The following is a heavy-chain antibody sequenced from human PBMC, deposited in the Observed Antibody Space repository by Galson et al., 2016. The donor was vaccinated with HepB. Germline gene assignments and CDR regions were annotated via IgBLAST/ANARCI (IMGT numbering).Heavy chain of an antibody. CDR1: GFSLSSYG. CDR2: LMHVGGEK. CDR3: ARGYYNAMDV. V-gene: IGHV3-30-3*01. Sequence: SLRLSCAASGFSLSSYGMQWVRQAPGKGLEWVAVLMHVGGEKDYGDSVKGRFTISRDDSKNTLHLQMNSLRGDDTAAYYCARGYYNAMDVWGQGATVTVSS. J-gene: IGHJ6*02.